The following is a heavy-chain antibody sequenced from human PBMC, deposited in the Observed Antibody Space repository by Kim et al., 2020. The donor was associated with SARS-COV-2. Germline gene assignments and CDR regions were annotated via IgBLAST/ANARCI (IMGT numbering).Heavy chain of an antibody. V-gene: IGHV4-34*01. Sequence: SETLSLTCAVYGGSFSGYYWSWIRQPPGKGLEWIGEINHSGSTNYNPSLKSRVTISVDTSKNQFSLKLSSVTAADTAVYYCAASGGTSRYFDYWGQGTLVTVSS. CDR1: GGSFSGYY. CDR2: INHSGST. J-gene: IGHJ4*02. CDR3: AASGGTSRYFDY. D-gene: IGHD2-2*01.